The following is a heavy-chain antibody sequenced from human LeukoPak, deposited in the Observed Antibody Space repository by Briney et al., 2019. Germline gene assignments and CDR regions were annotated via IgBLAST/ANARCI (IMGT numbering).Heavy chain of an antibody. CDR2: ISSSSYI. D-gene: IGHD5-12*01. CDR3: ARAVYSGYDQTAHAIDY. V-gene: IGHV3-21*01. J-gene: IGHJ4*02. CDR1: GFTFSSYS. Sequence: GGSLRLSCAASGFTFSSYSMNWVRQAPGKGLEWVSSISSSSYIYYADSVKGRFTISRDNAKNSLYLQMNSLRAEDTAVYYCARAVYSGYDQTAHAIDYWGQGTLVTVSS.